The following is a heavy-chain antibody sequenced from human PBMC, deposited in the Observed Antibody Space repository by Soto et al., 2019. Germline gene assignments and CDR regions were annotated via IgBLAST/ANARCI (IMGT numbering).Heavy chain of an antibody. CDR2: INPNSGGT. J-gene: IGHJ3*02. CDR3: ARQKGYDYIWGSYRPDAFDI. V-gene: IGHV1-2*04. D-gene: IGHD3-16*02. CDR1: GYTFTGYY. Sequence: ASVKVSCKASGYTFTGYYMHWVRQAPGQGLEWMGWINPNSGGTNYAQKFQGWVTMTRDTSISTAYMELSSLRSEDTAVYYCARQKGYDYIWGSYRPDAFDIWGQGTMVTVSS.